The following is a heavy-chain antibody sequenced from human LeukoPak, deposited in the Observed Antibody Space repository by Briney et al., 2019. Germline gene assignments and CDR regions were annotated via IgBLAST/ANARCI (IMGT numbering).Heavy chain of an antibody. J-gene: IGHJ4*02. CDR2: INPNSGGT. CDR1: GYTFTGYY. V-gene: IGHV1-2*02. CDR3: ARGGGSGGIGFDY. Sequence: GASVKVSCRASGYTFTGYYMHWVRQAPGQGLEWMGWINPNSGGTNYAQKFQGRVTMTRDTSISTAYMELSRLRSDDTAVYYCARGGGSGGIGFDYWGQGTLVTVSS. D-gene: IGHD3-10*01.